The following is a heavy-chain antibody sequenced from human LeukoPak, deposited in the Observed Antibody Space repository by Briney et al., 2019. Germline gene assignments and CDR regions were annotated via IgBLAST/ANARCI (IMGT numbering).Heavy chain of an antibody. CDR3: ARGVPDAIGYFQH. Sequence: GGSLRLSCAASGFTFSSYSMNWARQASGKGLEWVSSISSSSNYIYYADSVKGRFTISRDKAKNSLYLQMNSLRAEDTAVYYCARGVPDAIGYFQHWGQGTLVTVSS. CDR2: ISSSSNYI. V-gene: IGHV3-21*01. J-gene: IGHJ1*01. CDR1: GFTFSSYS. D-gene: IGHD2-2*01.